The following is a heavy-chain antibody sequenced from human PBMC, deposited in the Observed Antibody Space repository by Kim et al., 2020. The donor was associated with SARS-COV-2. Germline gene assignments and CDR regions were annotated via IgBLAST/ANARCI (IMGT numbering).Heavy chain of an antibody. V-gene: IGHV3-23*01. J-gene: IGHJ4*02. Sequence: SVRGRFTISRDNSKNTLYLQMNSLRAEDTAVYYCAKDWSETMVRGPDGGNWGQGTLVTVSS. D-gene: IGHD3-10*01. CDR3: AKDWSETMVRGPDGGN.